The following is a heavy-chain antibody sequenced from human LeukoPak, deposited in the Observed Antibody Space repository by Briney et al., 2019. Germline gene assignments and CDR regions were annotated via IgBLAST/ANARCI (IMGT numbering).Heavy chain of an antibody. CDR3: ARDHPSSSVGSFDY. CDR2: IYTSGST. V-gene: IGHV4-4*07. D-gene: IGHD6-6*01. CDR1: GGSISSYY. Sequence: ETLSLTCTVSGGSISSYYWSWIRPPAGKGLEWIGRIYTSGSTNYNPSLKSRVTMSVDTSKNQFSLKLSSVTAADTAVYYCARDHPSSSVGSFDYWGQGTLVTVSS. J-gene: IGHJ4*02.